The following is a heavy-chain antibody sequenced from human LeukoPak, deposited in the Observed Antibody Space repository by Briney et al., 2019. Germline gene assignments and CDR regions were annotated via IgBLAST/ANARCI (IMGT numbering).Heavy chain of an antibody. D-gene: IGHD3-9*01. CDR1: GGSISSYY. CDR3: ARGAGAGYYPIAY. V-gene: IGHV4-59*08. J-gene: IGHJ4*02. Sequence: PSETLSLTCTVSGGSISSYYWSWIRQPPGKGLEWIGYIYYSGSTNYNPSLKSRVTISVDTSKNQFSLKLSSVTAADTAVYYCARGAGAGYYPIAYWGQGTLVTVSS. CDR2: IYYSGST.